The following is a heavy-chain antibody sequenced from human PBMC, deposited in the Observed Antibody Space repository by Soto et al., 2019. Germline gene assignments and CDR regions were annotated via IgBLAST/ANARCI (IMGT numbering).Heavy chain of an antibody. CDR1: GGTFSSYA. Sequence: ASVKVSCKASGGTFSSYAISCVRQAPGQGLEWMGGIIPIFGTANYAQKFQGRVTITADESTSTAYMELSSLRSEDTAVYYCARGVVVTAIKYYFDYWGQGTLVTVSS. CDR3: ARGVVVTAIKYYFDY. D-gene: IGHD2-21*02. J-gene: IGHJ4*02. CDR2: IIPIFGTA. V-gene: IGHV1-69*13.